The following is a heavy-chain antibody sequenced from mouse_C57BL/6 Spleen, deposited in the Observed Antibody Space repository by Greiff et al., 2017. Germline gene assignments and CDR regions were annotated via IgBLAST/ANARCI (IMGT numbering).Heavy chain of an antibody. V-gene: IGHV14-2*01. D-gene: IGHD1-1*01. Sequence: VQLKESGAELVKPGASVKLSCTASGFNIKDYYMHWVKQRTEQGLEWIGRIDPEDGETKYAPKFQGKATITADTSSNTAYLQLSSLTSEDTAVYYCAREKAYYYGSSSHYYAMDYWGQGTSVTVSS. CDR2: IDPEDGET. CDR3: AREKAYYYGSSSHYYAMDY. CDR1: GFNIKDYY. J-gene: IGHJ4*01.